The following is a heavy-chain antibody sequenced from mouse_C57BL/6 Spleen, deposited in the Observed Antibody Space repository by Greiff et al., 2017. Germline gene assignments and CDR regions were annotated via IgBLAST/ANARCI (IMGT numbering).Heavy chain of an antibody. CDR3: ARHGSNFAMDY. CDR1: GFTFSSYT. J-gene: IGHJ4*01. Sequence: EVKLMESGGGLVKPGGSLKLSCAASGFTFSSYTMSWVRQTPEKRLEWVATISGGGGNTYYPDSVKGRFTISRDNAKNTLYLQMSSLRSEDTALYYCARHGSNFAMDYWGQGTSVTVSS. CDR2: ISGGGGNT. V-gene: IGHV5-9*01.